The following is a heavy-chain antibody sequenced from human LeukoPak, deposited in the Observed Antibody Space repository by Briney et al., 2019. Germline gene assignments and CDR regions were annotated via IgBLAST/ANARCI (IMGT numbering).Heavy chain of an antibody. V-gene: IGHV3-23*01. CDR3: ARDGSYSSSDHYFDY. CDR2: ISGSGFTT. Sequence: GGSLRLSCAASGFTFNSYAMSWVRQAPGMGLEWVSGISGSGFTTSYTDSVKGRFTISRDSSKNRLFLQMSSLRAEDTAIYYCARDGSYSSSDHYFDYWGQGTLVTVSS. D-gene: IGHD6-6*01. J-gene: IGHJ4*02. CDR1: GFTFNSYA.